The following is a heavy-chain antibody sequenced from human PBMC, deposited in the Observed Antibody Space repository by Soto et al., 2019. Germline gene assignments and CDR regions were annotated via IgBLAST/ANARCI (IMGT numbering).Heavy chain of an antibody. CDR3: ARDSTGFVGGSKVRSSWRATNWFDP. CDR1: GGSFSGYY. CDR2: INHSGST. J-gene: IGHJ5*02. Sequence: SETLSLTCAVYGGSFSGYYWSWIRQPPGKGLEWIGEINHSGSTNYNPSLKSRVTISVDTSKNQFSLKLSSVTAADTAVYYCARDSTGFVGGSKVRSSWRATNWFDPWGQGTLVTVSS. V-gene: IGHV4-34*01. D-gene: IGHD6-13*01.